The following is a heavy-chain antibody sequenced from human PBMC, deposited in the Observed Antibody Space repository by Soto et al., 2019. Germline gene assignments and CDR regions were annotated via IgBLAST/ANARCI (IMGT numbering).Heavy chain of an antibody. CDR3: ARGNSSSWSAYFDY. V-gene: IGHV3-21*01. Sequence: WGSLGLSCASCGFTVSIYVMTGVRQAPGKGLEWVSSISSSSSYIYYADSVKGRFTISRDNAKNSLYLQMNSLRAEDTAVYYCARGNSSSWSAYFDYWGQGTLVPSPQ. J-gene: IGHJ4*02. CDR2: ISSSSSYI. D-gene: IGHD6-13*01. CDR1: GFTVSIYV.